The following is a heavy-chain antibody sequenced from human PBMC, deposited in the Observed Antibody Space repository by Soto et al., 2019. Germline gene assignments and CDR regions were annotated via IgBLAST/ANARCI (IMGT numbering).Heavy chain of an antibody. CDR1: GFTFSSYG. V-gene: IGHV3-30*18. J-gene: IGHJ4*02. CDR2: ISYDGRNE. Sequence: GGSLRLSCAASGFTFSSYGMHWVRQAPGKGLEWVAVISYDGRNENYADSVKGRFTISRDNSENTLYLQLNSLRAEDTAVYYCAKRLVSWELDYWGRGTLVTVSS. D-gene: IGHD6-19*01. CDR3: AKRLVSWELDY.